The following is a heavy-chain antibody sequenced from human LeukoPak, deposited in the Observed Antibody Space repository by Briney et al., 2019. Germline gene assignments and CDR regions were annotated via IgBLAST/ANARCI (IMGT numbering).Heavy chain of an antibody. D-gene: IGHD6-13*01. Sequence: AGGSLRLSSAASGFTFSGYSMNWVRQAPGKGLKWVSAISGSGGSTYCTDSVKGRFTTSRDNATNTLYLQMNSLRADDTAVYYCARAAYSSSPDYWGQGTLVTVS. CDR3: ARAAYSSSPDY. CDR2: ISGSGGST. CDR1: GFTFSGYS. J-gene: IGHJ4*02. V-gene: IGHV3-23*01.